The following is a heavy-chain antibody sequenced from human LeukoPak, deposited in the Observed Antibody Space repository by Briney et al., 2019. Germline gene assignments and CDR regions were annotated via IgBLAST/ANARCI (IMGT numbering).Heavy chain of an antibody. CDR1: GFNFNNYD. V-gene: IGHV3-30*02. Sequence: GGSLRLSCVASGFNFNNYDLHWVRQAPGKGLEWVAFIKFHGHETFYADSVEGRFTFSRDNSRNTLYLQMNSLRAEDTDTAMYYCARHRGPSISAPGISYYFDYWGQGTLVTVSS. J-gene: IGHJ4*02. D-gene: IGHD6-13*01. CDR3: ARHRGPSISAPGISYYFDY. CDR2: IKFHGHET.